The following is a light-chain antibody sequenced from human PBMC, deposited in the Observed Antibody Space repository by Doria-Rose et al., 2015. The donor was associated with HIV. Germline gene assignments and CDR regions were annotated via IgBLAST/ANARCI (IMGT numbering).Light chain of an antibody. CDR3: QQYYDTPS. J-gene: IGKJ3*01. CDR2: WAS. V-gene: IGKV4-1*01. CDR1: QSLLYTSKHY. Sequence: TQSPESLGMSLGERATLNCKSNQSLLYTSKHYLAWYQQKPGQPPKLLIYWASTRQSGVPARFSGSVSGTDFTLTISSLEAEDEAVYYCQQYYDTPSFGPGTTVDIQ.